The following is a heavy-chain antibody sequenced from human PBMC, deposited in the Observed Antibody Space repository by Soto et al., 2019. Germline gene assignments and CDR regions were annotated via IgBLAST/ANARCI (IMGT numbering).Heavy chain of an antibody. CDR2: FDPEDGET. J-gene: IGHJ4*02. V-gene: IGHV1-24*01. CDR1: GDSLTELS. D-gene: IGHD6-19*01. CDR3: AASSAWYYFDY. Sequence: ASVKVSRKVSGDSLTELSMHWVRQAPGKGLEWMGSFDPEDGETTYAQKFQGRITMTEDTSTHTAYMDLSSLTSEDTAMYYCAASSAWYYFDYWGQGTLVTVSS.